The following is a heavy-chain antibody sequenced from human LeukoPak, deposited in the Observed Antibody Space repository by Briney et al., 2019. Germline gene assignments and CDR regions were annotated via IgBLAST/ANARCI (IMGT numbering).Heavy chain of an antibody. CDR3: ARATGVSWYFDL. CDR1: GYSISSNYY. D-gene: IGHD7-27*01. J-gene: IGHJ2*01. V-gene: IGHV4-38-2*02. CDR2: FYYSGST. Sequence: PSETLSLTCTVSGYSISSNYYWGWIRQSPGKGLEWIGSFYYSGSTYYNPSLKSRVTISVDTSKNQFSLKLSSVTAADTAVYYCARATGVSWYFDLWGRGTLVTVSS.